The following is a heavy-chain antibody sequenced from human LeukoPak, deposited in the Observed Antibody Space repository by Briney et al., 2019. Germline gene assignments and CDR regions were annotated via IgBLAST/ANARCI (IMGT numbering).Heavy chain of an antibody. CDR1: GYSFTCYW. D-gene: IGHD2-2*01. CDR3: ARGGGIVVVPPAKDY. V-gene: IGHV5-10-1*01. J-gene: IGHJ4*02. CDR2: IEPSDSYT. Sequence: GESLKISCKGSGYSFTCYWISWVRQMPGEGLELMGRIEPSDSYTNYSPSFQGHVTIPADQSISTAYLQWSSLKASDTAMYYCARGGGIVVVPPAKDYWGQGTLVTVSS.